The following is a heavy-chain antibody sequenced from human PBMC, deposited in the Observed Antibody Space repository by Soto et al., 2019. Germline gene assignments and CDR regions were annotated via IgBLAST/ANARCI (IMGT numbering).Heavy chain of an antibody. CDR2: ISAFTDYT. J-gene: IGHJ4*02. CDR1: GYTFTDHG. D-gene: IGHD3-10*01. Sequence: QIQLVQSGAEVKKPGASVKVSCKASGYTFTDHGISWVRQAPGQGLEWVGWISAFTDYTDYAQKFRGRVTMTTDKTTTRADMELRSRPSADTAVYYCAKDRPRLTQQIGDVYWGQGTLVTVSS. CDR3: AKDRPRLTQQIGDVY. V-gene: IGHV1-18*01.